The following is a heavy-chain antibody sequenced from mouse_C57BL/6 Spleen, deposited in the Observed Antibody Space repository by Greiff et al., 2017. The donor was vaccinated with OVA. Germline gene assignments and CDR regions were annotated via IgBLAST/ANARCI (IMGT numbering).Heavy chain of an antibody. Sequence: DVHLVESEGGLVQPGSSMKLSCTASGFTFSDYYMAWVRQVPEKGLEWVANINYDGRSTYYLDSLKSRFIISRDNAQHLLYLPMSSLRSEDTATYYCARDVYYGSSYAAMDYWGQGTSGTVSA. V-gene: IGHV5-16*01. CDR3: ARDVYYGSSYAAMDY. J-gene: IGHJ4*01. CDR2: INYDGRST. D-gene: IGHD1-1*01. CDR1: GFTFSDYY.